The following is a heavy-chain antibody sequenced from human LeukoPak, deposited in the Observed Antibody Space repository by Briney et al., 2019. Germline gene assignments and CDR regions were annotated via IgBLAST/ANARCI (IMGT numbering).Heavy chain of an antibody. CDR2: ISWNSGSI. D-gene: IGHD3-10*01. Sequence: GGSLRLSCAASGFTFDDYAMHGVRQAPGKGLEWVSGISWNSGSIGYADSVKGRFTISRDNGKNSLYLQMNSLRAEDTALYYCVKDLFTMVRGVLKSWGQGTLVTVSS. J-gene: IGHJ4*02. CDR3: VKDLFTMVRGVLKS. V-gene: IGHV3-9*01. CDR1: GFTFDDYA.